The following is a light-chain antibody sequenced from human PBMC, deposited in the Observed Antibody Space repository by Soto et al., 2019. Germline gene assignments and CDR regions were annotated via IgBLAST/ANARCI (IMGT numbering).Light chain of an antibody. CDR2: DVS. Sequence: QSVLTQPRSVSGSPGQSVTISCTGTSSDVGGYNCVSWYQQLPGKAPKLMIYDVSQRPSGVPDRFSGSKSGNTASLTISGLQAEDEADYSCCSYAGSHFLFGGGTKLTVL. CDR1: SSDVGGYNC. V-gene: IGLV2-11*01. J-gene: IGLJ2*01. CDR3: CSYAGSHFL.